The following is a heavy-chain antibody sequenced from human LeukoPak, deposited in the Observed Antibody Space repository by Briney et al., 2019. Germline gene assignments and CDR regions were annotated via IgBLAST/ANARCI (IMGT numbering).Heavy chain of an antibody. CDR3: ARLGRATAMPPGIT. V-gene: IGHV4-39*01. J-gene: IGHJ5*02. Sequence: PSETLSLTCTVSGGSISSSSYYWGWIRQPPGKGLEWIGSIYYSGSTYYNPSLKSRFTISVDTSKNQFSLKLSSVTAADTAVYYCARLGRATAMPPGITWGQGTLVTVSS. CDR1: GGSISSSSYY. CDR2: IYYSGST. D-gene: IGHD5-18*01.